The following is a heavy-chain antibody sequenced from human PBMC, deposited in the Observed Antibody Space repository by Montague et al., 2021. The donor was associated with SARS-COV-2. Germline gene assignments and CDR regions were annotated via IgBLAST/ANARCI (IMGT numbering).Heavy chain of an antibody. V-gene: IGHV3-48*03. CDR3: ARVDRTSGGYQIDY. CDR2: ISSSGSTK. D-gene: IGHD3-10*01. Sequence: SLRLSCAASGFTFSSYEMNWVRQAPGKGLEWLSYISSSGSTKYYADSVKGRFTFSRDNAKNSLYLQLNSLRAEDTAVYYYARVDRTSGGYQIDYWGQGTLVTVSS. CDR1: GFTFSSYE. J-gene: IGHJ4*02.